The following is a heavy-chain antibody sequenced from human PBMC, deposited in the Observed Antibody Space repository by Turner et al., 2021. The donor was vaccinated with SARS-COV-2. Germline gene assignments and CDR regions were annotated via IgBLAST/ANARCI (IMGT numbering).Heavy chain of an antibody. D-gene: IGHD2-15*01. CDR1: GFTFSSYV. Sequence: QVQLVESGGGVVQPGRSLRLSCAASGFTFSSYVMHWVRQAPGKGLEWVAVISYDGSNKYYADSVKGRFTISRDNSKNTLSLQMNSLRAEDTAVYYRAKEGLLVSLDYWGQGTPVTVSS. CDR3: AKEGLLVSLDY. CDR2: ISYDGSNK. J-gene: IGHJ4*02. V-gene: IGHV3-30*18.